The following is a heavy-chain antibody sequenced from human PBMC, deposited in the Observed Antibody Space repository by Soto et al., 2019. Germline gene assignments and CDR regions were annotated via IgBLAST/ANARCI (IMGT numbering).Heavy chain of an antibody. J-gene: IGHJ4*02. CDR3: AREQYNWKL. D-gene: IGHD1-20*01. CDR2: VYHTGNT. CDR1: GVSITNYY. Sequence: SETLALTSSVSGVSITNYYWTWIRHSPGKGLEWIGYVYHTGNTYYNPSLRSRVTISLDTSKNQVSLRLRSVTAADTAVYYCAREQYNWKLWGQGTLVTVSS. V-gene: IGHV4-59*01.